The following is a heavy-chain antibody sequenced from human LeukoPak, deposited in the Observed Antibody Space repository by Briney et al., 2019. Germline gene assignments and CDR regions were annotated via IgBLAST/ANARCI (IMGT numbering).Heavy chain of an antibody. V-gene: IGHV3-11*03. D-gene: IGHD3-22*01. CDR2: ISSSSTYT. CDR3: ASGNYYDSSGHAFDI. Sequence: PGGSLRLSCAASGFTFSDYYMCWIRQAPGKGLEWVSYISSSSTYTTYADSVKGRFSISRDNAKNSLYLQMNSLRAEDTAVYYCASGNYYDSSGHAFDIWGQGTMVTVSS. CDR1: GFTFSDYY. J-gene: IGHJ3*02.